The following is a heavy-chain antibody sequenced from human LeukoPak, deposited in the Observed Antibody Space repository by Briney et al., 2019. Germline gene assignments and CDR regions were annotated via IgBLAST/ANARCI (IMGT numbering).Heavy chain of an antibody. Sequence: PSETLSLTCTVSGGSISSYYWSWIRQPAGKGLEWIGRIYTSGSTNYNPSLKSRVTISVDTSKNQFSLKLSSVTAADTAVYYCAREGAHDYGDMGAFDIWGQGTMVTVSS. CDR3: AREGAHDYGDMGAFDI. V-gene: IGHV4-4*07. CDR1: GGSISSYY. J-gene: IGHJ3*02. D-gene: IGHD4-17*01. CDR2: IYTSGST.